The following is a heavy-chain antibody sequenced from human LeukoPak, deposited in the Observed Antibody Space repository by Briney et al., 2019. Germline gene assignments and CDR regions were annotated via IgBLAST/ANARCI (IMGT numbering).Heavy chain of an antibody. CDR3: ARDGGGYYASGTHYYFDY. CDR1: GFTFSSYA. CDR2: ISSNGGST. V-gene: IGHV3-64*04. J-gene: IGHJ4*02. Sequence: GGSLRLSCAASGFTFSSYAMHWVRQAPGKGLEYVSAISSNGGSTYYADSVKGRFTISRDNSKNTLYLQVNSLRADDTAVYYCARDGGGYYASGTHYYFDYWGQGTLVTVSS. D-gene: IGHD3-10*01.